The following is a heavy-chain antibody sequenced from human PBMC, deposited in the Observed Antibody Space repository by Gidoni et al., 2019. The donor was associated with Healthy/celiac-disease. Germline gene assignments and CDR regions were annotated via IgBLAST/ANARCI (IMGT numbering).Heavy chain of an antibody. V-gene: IGHV1-69*09. D-gene: IGHD3-10*01. CDR2: IIPILGIA. J-gene: IGHJ6*02. CDR1: GGTFSSYA. CDR3: ASTYYYASYYYGMDV. Sequence: QVQLVQSGAEVKKPGSSVKVSCKASGGTFSSYAISWVRQAPGQGLEWMGRIIPILGIANYAQKFQGRVTITADKSTSTAYMELSSLRSEDTAVYYCASTYYYASYYYGMDVWGQGTTVTVSS.